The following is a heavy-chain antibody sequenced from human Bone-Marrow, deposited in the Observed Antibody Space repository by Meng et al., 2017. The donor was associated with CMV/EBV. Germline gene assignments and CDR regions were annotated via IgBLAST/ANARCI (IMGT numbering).Heavy chain of an antibody. V-gene: IGHV3-9*01. CDR2: ISWNSGSI. D-gene: IGHD6-13*01. CDR1: GFTFDDYA. J-gene: IGHJ6*01. CDR3: ARESSSSWYSYYYYYGMDV. Sequence: SLKISCAASGFTFDDYAMHWVRQAPGKGLEWVSGISWNSGSIGYADSVKGRFTISRDNAKNSLYLQMNSLRAEDTAVYYCARESSSSWYSYYYYYGMDVWGQGTTVTVSS.